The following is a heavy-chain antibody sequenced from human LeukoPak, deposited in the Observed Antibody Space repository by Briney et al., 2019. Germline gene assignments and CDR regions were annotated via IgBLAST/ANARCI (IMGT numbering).Heavy chain of an antibody. J-gene: IGHJ4*02. D-gene: IGHD2-15*01. CDR2: FDPEEGET. CDR3: ATSVVAATRVHFDY. CDR1: GFTLTELS. Sequence: ASVKVSCKVSGFTLTELSMRWVRLAPGRGLEWMGGFDPEEGETIYAQKFQGRVTMTEDTSTDTAYMELSSLRSEDTAVYYCATSVVAATRVHFDYWGQGTLVTVSS. V-gene: IGHV1-24*01.